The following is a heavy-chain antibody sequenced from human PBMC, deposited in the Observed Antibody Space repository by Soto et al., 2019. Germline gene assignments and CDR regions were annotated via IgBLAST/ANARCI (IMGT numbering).Heavy chain of an antibody. V-gene: IGHV3-23*01. CDR1: GFTFSSYA. J-gene: IGHJ4*02. D-gene: IGHD3-22*01. CDR2: ISGSGGST. Sequence: GGSLRLSCAASGFTFSSYAMSWVRQAPGKGLEWVSAISGSGGSTYYADSVKGRFTISRDNSKNTLYLQMNSLRAEDTAVFYCPRMYYYDSSGYYYFDYWGQGTLVTVSS. CDR3: PRMYYYDSSGYYYFDY.